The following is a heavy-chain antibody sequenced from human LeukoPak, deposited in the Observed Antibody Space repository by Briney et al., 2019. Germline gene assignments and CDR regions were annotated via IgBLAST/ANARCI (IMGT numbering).Heavy chain of an antibody. D-gene: IGHD3-10*01. Sequence: ASVKVSCKASGGTFSSYAISWVRQAPGQGLEWMGGIIPTFGTANYAQKFQGRVTITADKSTSTAYMELSSLRSEDTAVYYCARDAGSVGPGGYYYYGMDAWGKGTRSPSPQ. V-gene: IGHV1-69*06. CDR2: IIPTFGTA. CDR1: GGTFSSYA. J-gene: IGHJ6*04. CDR3: ARDAGSVGPGGYYYYGMDA.